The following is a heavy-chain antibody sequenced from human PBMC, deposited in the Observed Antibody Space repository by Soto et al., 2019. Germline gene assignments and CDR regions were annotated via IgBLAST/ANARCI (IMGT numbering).Heavy chain of an antibody. V-gene: IGHV1-3*01. Sequence: VSCKASGYTFTSYAMHWVRQAPGQRLEWMGWINAGNGNTKYSQKFQGRVTITRDTSASTAYMELSSLRSEDTAVYYCARGLAAPSLEYYFDYWGQGTLVTVSS. D-gene: IGHD2-15*01. J-gene: IGHJ4*02. CDR1: GYTFTSYA. CDR3: ARGLAAPSLEYYFDY. CDR2: INAGNGNT.